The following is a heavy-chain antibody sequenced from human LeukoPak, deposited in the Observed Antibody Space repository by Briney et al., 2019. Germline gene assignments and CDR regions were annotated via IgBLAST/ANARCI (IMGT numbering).Heavy chain of an antibody. CDR2: IYHSGST. Sequence: SETLSLTCTVSGYSISSGYYWGWIRQPPGKGLEWIGSIYHSGSTYYNPSLKSRVTISVDTSKNQFSLKLSSVTAADTAVYYCARDRRPPFDYWGQGTLVTVSS. CDR1: GYSISSGYY. V-gene: IGHV4-38-2*02. CDR3: ARDRRPPFDY. J-gene: IGHJ4*02.